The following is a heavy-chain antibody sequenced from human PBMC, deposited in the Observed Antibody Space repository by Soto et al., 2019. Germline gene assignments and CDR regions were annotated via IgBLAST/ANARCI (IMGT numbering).Heavy chain of an antibody. J-gene: IGHJ5*01. V-gene: IGHV3-53*01. Sequence: EVQLVESGGGLIQPGGSLRLSCAVSGFTVSNNYMSWVRQAPGKGLEGVSVIYSGGYTAYGDSVKGRFTISRDNSKNTLYLQMNSLRADDTAVYYCIREPVCRGDRCFGFDSWGQGGLVIVSS. CDR1: GFTVSNNY. D-gene: IGHD3-16*02. CDR2: IYSGGYT. CDR3: IREPVCRGDRCFGFDS.